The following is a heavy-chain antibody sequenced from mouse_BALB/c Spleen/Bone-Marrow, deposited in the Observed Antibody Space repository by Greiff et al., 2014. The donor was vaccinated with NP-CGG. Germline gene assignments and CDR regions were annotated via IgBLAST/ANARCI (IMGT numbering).Heavy chain of an antibody. D-gene: IGHD1-1*01. CDR2: IDPANGNT. Sequence: VQLKESGAELVKSGASVKLSCTASGFNIKDTYMHWVKQRPEQGLEWIGRIDPANGNTKYDPKFQGKATITADTSSNTAYLQLSSLTSEDTAVYNCAIYYYSSSGFAYWGQGTLVTVSA. CDR3: AIYYYSSSGFAY. J-gene: IGHJ3*01. CDR1: GFNIKDTY. V-gene: IGHV14-3*02.